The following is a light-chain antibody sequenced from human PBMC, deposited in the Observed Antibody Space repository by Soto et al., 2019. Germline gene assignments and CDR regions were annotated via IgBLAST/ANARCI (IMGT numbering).Light chain of an antibody. Sequence: EIVLTQSPGTLSLSPGERATLSCRASRSLSSSYVVWYQQKPGQAPRLLIYAASRRATGIPDRFSGSGSATEYTLTISRLEPGDFALYYCQQQGTFGQGTKLEIQ. CDR2: AAS. J-gene: IGKJ2*01. CDR3: QQQGT. CDR1: RSLSSSY. V-gene: IGKV3-20*01.